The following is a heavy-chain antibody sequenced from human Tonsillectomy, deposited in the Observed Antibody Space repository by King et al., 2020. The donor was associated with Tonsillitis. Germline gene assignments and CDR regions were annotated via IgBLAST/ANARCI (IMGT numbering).Heavy chain of an antibody. CDR3: ARSVVRLGELSSKPFDY. V-gene: IGHV1-18*04. Sequence: QLVQSGAEVKKPGASVKVSCKASGYTFTSYGISWVRQAPGQGLEWMGWISAYTGNTNYTQKLQGRVTMTTDTSTSKAYMELRSLRSDDTAVYYCARSVVRLGELSSKPFDYWGQGTLVTVSS. D-gene: IGHD3-16*02. J-gene: IGHJ4*02. CDR2: ISAYTGNT. CDR1: GYTFTSYG.